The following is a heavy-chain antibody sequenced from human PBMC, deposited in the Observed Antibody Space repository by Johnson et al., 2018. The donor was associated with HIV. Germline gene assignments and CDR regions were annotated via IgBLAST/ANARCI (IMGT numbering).Heavy chain of an antibody. CDR1: GFTFSSYA. CDR3: AKDLLTLDAFYI. Sequence: QVQLVESGGGVVQPGRSLRLSCAASGFTFSSYAMHWVRQAPGNGLEWVAVISYDGSNKYYADSVKGRFTISRDNSKNTLYLQMNSLRAEDTAVYYCAKDLLTLDAFYIWGQGTMVTVSS. J-gene: IGHJ3*02. V-gene: IGHV3-30-3*02. CDR2: ISYDGSNK.